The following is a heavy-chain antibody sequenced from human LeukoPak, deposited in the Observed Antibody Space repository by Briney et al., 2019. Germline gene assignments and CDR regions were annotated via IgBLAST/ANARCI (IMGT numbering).Heavy chain of an antibody. CDR3: AELGITMIGGV. J-gene: IGHJ6*04. CDR2: ISSSSSYI. V-gene: IGHV3-21*01. Sequence: PGGSLRLSCAASGFTFSSYSMNWVRQAPGKGLEWVSSISSSSSYIYYADSVKGRSTISRDNAKNSLYLQMNSLRAEDTAVYYCAELGITMIGGVRGKGTTVTISS. CDR1: GFTFSSYS. D-gene: IGHD3-10*02.